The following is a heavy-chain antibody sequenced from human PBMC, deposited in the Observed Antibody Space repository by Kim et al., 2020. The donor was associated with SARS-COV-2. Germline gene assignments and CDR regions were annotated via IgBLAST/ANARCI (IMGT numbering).Heavy chain of an antibody. CDR3: ARDTYFYYYGLDV. CDR1: GGSISSYY. V-gene: IGHV4-59*01. CDR2: INYSGSP. Sequence: SETLSLTCTVSGGSISSYYWSWIRQPPGKGLEWIGYINYSGSPSYNPSLKGRVTISVDTSKNQFSLNLTSVTAADTAVYYCARDTYFYYYGLDVWGQGTTVTVSS. J-gene: IGHJ6*02.